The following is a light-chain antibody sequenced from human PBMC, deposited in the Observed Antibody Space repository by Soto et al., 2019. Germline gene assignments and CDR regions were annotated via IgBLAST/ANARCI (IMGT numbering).Light chain of an antibody. V-gene: IGLV2-11*01. CDR3: CSYTGTYTWV. CDR1: NSDVGGYNY. Sequence: QSALTQPRSVSGSPGQSVTISCTGTNSDVGGYNYVSWYQQHPGKAPKVVIYDVTKRPSGVPDRFSGSKSGNTASLTISGLQAEDEADYYCCSYTGTYTWVFGGGTQLTVL. CDR2: DVT. J-gene: IGLJ3*02.